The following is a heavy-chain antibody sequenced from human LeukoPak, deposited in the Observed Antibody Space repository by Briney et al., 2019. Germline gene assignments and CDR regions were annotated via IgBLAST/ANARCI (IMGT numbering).Heavy chain of an antibody. CDR1: GGSISSGSYY. V-gene: IGHV4-61*02. J-gene: IGHJ4*02. D-gene: IGHD3-22*01. CDR3: ARLADYYDSSGSFDY. Sequence: SETLSPTCTVSGGSISSGSYYWSWIRQPAGKGLEWIGRIYTSGSTNYNPSLKSRVTISVDTSKNQFSLKLSSVTAADTAVYYCARLADYYDSSGSFDYWGQGTLVTVSS. CDR2: IYTSGST.